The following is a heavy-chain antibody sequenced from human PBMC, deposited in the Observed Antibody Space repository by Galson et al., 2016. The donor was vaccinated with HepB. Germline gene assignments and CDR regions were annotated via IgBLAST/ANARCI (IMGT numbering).Heavy chain of an antibody. CDR3: ARGPHSDRPLGAY. CDR2: ITHTGSP. D-gene: IGHD3-16*01. V-gene: IGHV4-34*01. J-gene: IGHJ4*02. Sequence: SETLSLTCAVSGESFSGYFWTWIRQPPGKGLEWIGEITHTGSPNYNASLKGRVTISVDTSKSHFSLTLNSVTAADTAVYYCARGPHSDRPLGAYWGQGTLVTVSS. CDR1: GESFSGYF.